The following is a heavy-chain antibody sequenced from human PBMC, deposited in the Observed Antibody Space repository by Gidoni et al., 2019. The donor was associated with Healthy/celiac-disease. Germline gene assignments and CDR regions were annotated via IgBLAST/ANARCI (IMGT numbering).Heavy chain of an antibody. CDR3: ARNEPYDRIIDI. CDR2: IYYSVST. D-gene: IGHD1-1*01. V-gene: IGHV4-31*03. Sequence: TLSLTCTVSGGSISSGGYYWIGYIYYSVSTYYNPSLKSRVTISVDTSKNQFSLKLSSVTAADTAVYYCARNEPYDRIIDIWGQGTMVTVSS. J-gene: IGHJ3*02. CDR1: GGSISSGGYY.